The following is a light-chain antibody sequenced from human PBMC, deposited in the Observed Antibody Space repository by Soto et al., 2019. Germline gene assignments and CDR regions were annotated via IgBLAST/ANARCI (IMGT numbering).Light chain of an antibody. V-gene: IGLV2-14*01. CDR3: SAYTSSSSYV. Sequence: QSVLTQPASVSGAPGQSITISCTGTISDVGGYNYVSWYQQHPGKAPKLMIYDVSNRPSGVSNRVSGAKSGNTASLTISGLQAEDEADYYCSAYTSSSSYVFGTGTKLTVL. CDR1: ISDVGGYNY. J-gene: IGLJ1*01. CDR2: DVS.